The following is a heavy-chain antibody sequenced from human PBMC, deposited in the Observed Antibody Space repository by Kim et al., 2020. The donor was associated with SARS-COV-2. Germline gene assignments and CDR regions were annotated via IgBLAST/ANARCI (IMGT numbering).Heavy chain of an antibody. CDR1: GGSFSGYY. D-gene: IGHD6-19*01. J-gene: IGHJ4*01. CDR2: ISHTGTS. CDR3: ARRLGSGWSQPIDY. Sequence: SETLSLTCAVYGGSFSGYYWSWIRQPPAKGLEWIGEISHTGTSNCNPSLKSRVAISIETSKNQFSLKMASVTAADTAIYYCARRLGSGWSQPIDYWGQGSLVTVSS. V-gene: IGHV4-34*01.